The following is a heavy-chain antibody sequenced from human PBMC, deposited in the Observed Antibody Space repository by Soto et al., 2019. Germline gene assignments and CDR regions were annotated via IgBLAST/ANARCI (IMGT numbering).Heavy chain of an antibody. V-gene: IGHV4-59*02. CDR3: ARSADYYGSGKRDDAFDI. Sequence: SETLCSAVRASGSAVSSNSWSWFRQPPGKGLEWIGDIYDSGSTNYNPSLKSRVTISVDTSKNQFSLKLSSVTAADTAVYYCARSADYYGSGKRDDAFDIWGQGTMVT. CDR2: IYDSGST. D-gene: IGHD3-10*01. J-gene: IGHJ3*02. CDR1: GSAVSSNS.